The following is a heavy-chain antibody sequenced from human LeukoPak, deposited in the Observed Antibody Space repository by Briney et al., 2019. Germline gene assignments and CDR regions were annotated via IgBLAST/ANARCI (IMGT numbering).Heavy chain of an antibody. D-gene: IGHD6-13*01. CDR3: ARAGYSSSWYIIDYYGMDV. Sequence: SQTLSLTCTVSGGSISSGGYYWSWIRQHPGKGLEWIGYIYYSGSTYYNPSLKSRVTISVDTSKNQFSLKLSSVTAADTAVYYCARAGYSSSWYIIDYYGMDVWGQGTTVTASS. CDR1: GGSISSGGYY. J-gene: IGHJ6*02. CDR2: IYYSGST. V-gene: IGHV4-31*03.